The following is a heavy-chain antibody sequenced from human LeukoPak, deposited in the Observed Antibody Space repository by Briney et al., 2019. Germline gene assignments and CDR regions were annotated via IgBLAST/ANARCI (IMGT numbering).Heavy chain of an antibody. CDR1: GGSISSGGYS. D-gene: IGHD3-10*01. J-gene: IGHJ5*02. V-gene: IGHV4-30-2*01. CDR2: IYHSGST. Sequence: PSETLSLTCAVSGGSISSGGYSWSWIRQPPGKGLEWIGHIYHSGSTYYNPSLKSRVTISVDRSKNQFSLKLISVTAADTAVYYYARAYLGRYYYGSGSYYNIDWFDPWGQGTLVTVSS. CDR3: ARAYLGRYYYGSGSYYNIDWFDP.